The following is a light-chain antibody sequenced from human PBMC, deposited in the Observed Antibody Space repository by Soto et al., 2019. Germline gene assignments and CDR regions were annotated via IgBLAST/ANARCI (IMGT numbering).Light chain of an antibody. Sequence: EIVLTQSPGTLSLSPGERATLSCRASQSVSSSYLAWYQQKPGQAPRLLIYGASSRATGIPDRFSGSGSGREFTLTISRLQPEDFAVYYCQQYDNARFTFGPGTKVDIK. V-gene: IGKV3-20*01. CDR1: QSVSSSY. J-gene: IGKJ3*01. CDR2: GAS. CDR3: QQYDNARFT.